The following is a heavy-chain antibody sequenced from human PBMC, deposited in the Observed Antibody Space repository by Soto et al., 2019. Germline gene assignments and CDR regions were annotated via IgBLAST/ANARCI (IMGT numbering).Heavy chain of an antibody. J-gene: IGHJ6*02. Sequence: ASVKVSCKASGGTFSSYAISWVRQAPGQGLEWMGGIIPIFGTANYAQKFQGRVTITADESTSTAYMELSSLRSEDTAVYYCARDRRFLEWSTGYYGMDVWGQGTTVTVSS. CDR2: IIPIFGTA. D-gene: IGHD3-3*01. V-gene: IGHV1-69*13. CDR1: GGTFSSYA. CDR3: ARDRRFLEWSTGYYGMDV.